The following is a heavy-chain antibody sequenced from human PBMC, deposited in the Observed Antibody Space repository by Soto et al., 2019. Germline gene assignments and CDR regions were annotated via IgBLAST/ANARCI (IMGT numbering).Heavy chain of an antibody. J-gene: IGHJ6*02. CDR3: ARDQIAAADDVYGMDV. D-gene: IGHD6-13*01. Sequence: EVQLVESGGGLVQPGGSLRLSCAASGFTVSSNYMSWVRQAPGKGLEWVSVIYSGGSTYYADSVKGRFTISRDNSKNTLYLQMNSLRAEDTAVYYWARDQIAAADDVYGMDVWGQGTTVTVSS. V-gene: IGHV3-66*01. CDR2: IYSGGST. CDR1: GFTVSSNY.